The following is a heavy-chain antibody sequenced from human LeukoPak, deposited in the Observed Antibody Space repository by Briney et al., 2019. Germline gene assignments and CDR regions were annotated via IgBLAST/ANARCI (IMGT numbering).Heavy chain of an antibody. J-gene: IGHJ4*02. CDR1: GGSVSSYY. CDR2: IHNSGRT. V-gene: IGHV4-59*08. Sequence: PSETLSLTCSVSGGSVSSYYWSWIRQSPGKGLEWIGYIHNSGRTNYNPSLKSRVTGFVDTSKNQASLRLSSVTAADTAVYYCARHGTISSESYFDYWGQGALVTVSS. CDR3: ARHGTISSESYFDY. D-gene: IGHD1-14*01.